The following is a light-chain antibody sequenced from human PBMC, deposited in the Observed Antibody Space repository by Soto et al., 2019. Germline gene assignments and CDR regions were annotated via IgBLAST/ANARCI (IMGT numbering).Light chain of an antibody. CDR2: GAS. V-gene: IGKV3-20*01. Sequence: EIVLTQSPATLSLSPVARATLSCRASQSVSSYLAWYQQKPGPDPRLLIYGASNRATGIPDRFSGSGSGTDFTLTISRLEPEEFAVYDCQQYGSSGTFGQGTKLDIK. J-gene: IGKJ1*01. CDR3: QQYGSSGT. CDR1: QSVSSY.